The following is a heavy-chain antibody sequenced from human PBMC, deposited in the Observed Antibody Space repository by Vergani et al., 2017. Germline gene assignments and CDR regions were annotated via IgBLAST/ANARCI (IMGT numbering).Heavy chain of an antibody. CDR1: GDSISSGNYY. J-gene: IGHJ3*02. CDR3: ARGTFLHAFDN. CDR2: IYISGST. V-gene: IGHV4-61*02. D-gene: IGHD1-26*01. Sequence: QVQLQESGPGLLKPSQTLSLTCSVAGDSISSGNYYWNWIRQPAGKGLEWMGRIYISGSTSYNPSIKSRITMSLDTSKNQFSLSLSSVTAADTAVYYCARGTFLHAFDNWGQGTVVTVSS.